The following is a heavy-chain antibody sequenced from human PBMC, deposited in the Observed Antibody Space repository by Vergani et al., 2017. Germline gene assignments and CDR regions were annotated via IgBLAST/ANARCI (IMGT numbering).Heavy chain of an antibody. CDR1: GGSISSGPYS. V-gene: IGHV4-61*02. D-gene: IGHD2-2*02. CDR2: IYTSGST. J-gene: IGHJ4*02. Sequence: QMQLQESGPGLVKPSQTLSLTCSVSGGSISSGPYSWNWIRQPAGRGLEWIGRIYTSGSTSYNPSLQSRVTLSVDTSKNQFSLKLTSVTAADTAVYYCARVYSPDYCSNTNCYTFDYWGQGTLVTVSS. CDR3: ARVYSPDYCSNTNCYTFDY.